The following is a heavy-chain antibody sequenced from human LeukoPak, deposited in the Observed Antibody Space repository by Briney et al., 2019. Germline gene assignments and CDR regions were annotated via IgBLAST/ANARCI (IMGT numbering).Heavy chain of an antibody. CDR3: AREPTRYCSGGSCYDWFDP. CDR1: GGSVSSGSYY. Sequence: PSETLSLTCTVSGGSVSSGSYYWSWIRQPPGKGLEGLGYTYYSGSTNYNPPLKSRVTISVDTSKNQFSLKLSSVTAADTAVYYCAREPTRYCSGGSCYDWFDPWGQGTLVTVSS. CDR2: TYYSGST. V-gene: IGHV4-61*01. J-gene: IGHJ5*02. D-gene: IGHD2-15*01.